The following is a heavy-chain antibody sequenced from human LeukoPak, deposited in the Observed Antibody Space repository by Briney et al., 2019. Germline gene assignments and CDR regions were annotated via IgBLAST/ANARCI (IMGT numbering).Heavy chain of an antibody. D-gene: IGHD2-2*01. CDR3: ARRLTQYDCFDP. CDR1: GDSVSSNSVT. J-gene: IGHJ5*02. V-gene: IGHV6-1*01. CDR2: TYYRSAWYN. Sequence: SQTLSLTCAISGDSVSSNSVTWNWIRQSPSRGLEWLGRTYYRSAWYNDYAVSVRGRITVNPDTSKNRFSLHLNSVTPEDTAVYYCARRLTQYDCFDPWGQGILVTVSS.